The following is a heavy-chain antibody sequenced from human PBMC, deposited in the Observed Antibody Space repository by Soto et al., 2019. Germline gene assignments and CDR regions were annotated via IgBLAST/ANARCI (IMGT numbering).Heavy chain of an antibody. V-gene: IGHV2-5*01. J-gene: IGHJ5*02. CDR1: GFSLSTSGVG. Sequence: SGPTPVNPTQTLPLTCPFSGFSLSTSGVGVGWIRQRPGKALEWLALIYWNDDKRYSPSLKSRLTITKDTSKNQVVLTMTNMDPVDTATYYCAHRPELGNWFDPWGQGTMVTVSS. CDR3: AHRPELGNWFDP. D-gene: IGHD7-27*01. CDR2: IYWNDDK.